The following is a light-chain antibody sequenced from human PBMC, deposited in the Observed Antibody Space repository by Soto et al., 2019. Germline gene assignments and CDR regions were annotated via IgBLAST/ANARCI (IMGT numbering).Light chain of an antibody. CDR1: QSVSSY. J-gene: IGKJ1*01. V-gene: IGKV3-11*01. Sequence: EIVLTQSPATLSLSPGVRASLSCRASQSVSSYLAWYQQKPGQAPRLLIYDASNRATGIPARFSGSGSGTDFTLSISSLEPEDFAVYYCQQRYRWPRTFGQGTKVDIK. CDR3: QQRYRWPRT. CDR2: DAS.